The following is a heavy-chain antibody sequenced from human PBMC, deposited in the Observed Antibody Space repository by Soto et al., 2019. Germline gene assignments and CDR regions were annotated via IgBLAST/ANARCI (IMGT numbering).Heavy chain of an antibody. V-gene: IGHV3-53*01. CDR2: IYSAGST. J-gene: IGHJ4*02. D-gene: IGHD6-13*01. CDR1: GLTVRSSY. CDR3: ARAREPENSSAIFFDI. Sequence: VGSRSLSCAASGLTVRSSYMSWVRPAPGKGLQWVSVIYSAGSTYYANSVKGRFTISRDISTNMVYLQMSSLTDEDTAVYYCARAREPENSSAIFFDIRGQGALVNVSA.